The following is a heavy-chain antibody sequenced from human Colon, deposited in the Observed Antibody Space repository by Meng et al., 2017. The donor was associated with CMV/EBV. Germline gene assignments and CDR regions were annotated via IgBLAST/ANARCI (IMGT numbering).Heavy chain of an antibody. V-gene: IGHV3-15*07. Sequence: LRLSCAAAGLTVNNVWMNWRRQAPGKGLEWVGRIKSSGSTDFAAPVKDRFAISRDDSENTVYLHMNNLKNEDTAIYYCSYGAAYYFDYWGQGTLVTVSS. CDR3: SYGAAYYFDY. D-gene: IGHD4/OR15-4a*01. CDR1: GLTVNNVW. CDR2: IKSSGST. J-gene: IGHJ4*02.